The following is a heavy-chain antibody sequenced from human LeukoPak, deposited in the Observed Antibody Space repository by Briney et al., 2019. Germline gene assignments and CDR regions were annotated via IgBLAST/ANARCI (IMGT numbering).Heavy chain of an antibody. Sequence: SETLSLTCTVSGASISSYYWSWIRQPPGKGLEWIGYLFYAGSANYSPSLKSRVPISVHASENQSSLKLSSVTAGDTAVYFWARRGSGYSLEYWGRGTLVTVSA. J-gene: IGHJ4*02. V-gene: IGHV4-59*01. CDR2: LFYAGSA. D-gene: IGHD3-22*01. CDR1: GASISSYY. CDR3: ARRGSGYSLEY.